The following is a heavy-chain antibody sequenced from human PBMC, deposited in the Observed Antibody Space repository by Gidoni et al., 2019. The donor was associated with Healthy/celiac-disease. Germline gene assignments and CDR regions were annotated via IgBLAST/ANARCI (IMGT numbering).Heavy chain of an antibody. D-gene: IGHD1-20*01. V-gene: IGHV3-30-3*01. CDR1: GFTFSSYA. CDR2: ISYDGSNK. CDR3: ARELDNWNDSDAFDI. Sequence: QVQLVEAGGGVVQPGRSLRLSCAASGFTFSSYAMHWVRQAPGKGLEWVAVISYDGSNKYYADSVKGRFTISRDNSKHTLYLQMNSLRAEDTAVYYCARELDNWNDSDAFDIWGQGTMVTVSS. J-gene: IGHJ3*02.